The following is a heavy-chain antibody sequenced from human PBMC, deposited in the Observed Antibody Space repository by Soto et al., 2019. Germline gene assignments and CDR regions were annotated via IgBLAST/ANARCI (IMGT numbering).Heavy chain of an antibody. J-gene: IGHJ4*02. D-gene: IGHD1-26*01. V-gene: IGHV5-51*01. CDR1: GYSFTSYW. CDR2: IYPGDSDT. CDR3: ARDDSGFSGSHYIDYFNY. Sequence: PGESLKISCKGSGYSFTSYWIGGVRQMPGKGLEWMGIIYPGDSDTRYSPSFQGQVTISADKSISTAYMQLSSLTSEDTAVYYCARDDSGFSGSHYIDYFNYWGQGALVTVSS.